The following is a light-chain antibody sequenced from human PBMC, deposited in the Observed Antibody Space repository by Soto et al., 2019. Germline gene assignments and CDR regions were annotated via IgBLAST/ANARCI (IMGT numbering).Light chain of an antibody. CDR2: GAS. CDR3: QQYNSYYT. V-gene: IGKV3-20*01. J-gene: IGKJ2*01. CDR1: QSLSRSS. Sequence: EIVLTRSPGTLSLSPGDRATLSCRASQSLSRSSLAWYQQKPGRAPRLLIYGASSRATGIPDRFSGSGSGTEFTLTISSLQPDDFATYYCQQYNSYYTFGQGTKVDIK.